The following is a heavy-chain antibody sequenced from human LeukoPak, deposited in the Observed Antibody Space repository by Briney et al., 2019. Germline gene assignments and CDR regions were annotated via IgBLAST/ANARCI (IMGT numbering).Heavy chain of an antibody. CDR2: IYYSGST. D-gene: IGHD3-22*01. CDR1: GGSISSYY. CDR3: ARERGYYDSSGYGSYSDY. Sequence: PSETLSLTCTVSGGSISSYYWSWIRQPPGKGLEWIGYIYYSGSTNYNPSLKSRVTISVDTSRNQFSLRLSSVTAADTAVYYCARERGYYDSSGYGSYSDYWGHGTLVTVSS. J-gene: IGHJ4*01. V-gene: IGHV4-59*12.